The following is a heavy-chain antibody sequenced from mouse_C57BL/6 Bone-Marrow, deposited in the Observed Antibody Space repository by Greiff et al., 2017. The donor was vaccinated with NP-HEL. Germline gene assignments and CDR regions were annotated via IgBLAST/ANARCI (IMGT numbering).Heavy chain of an antibody. CDR1: GYSITSGYY. CDR3: ARALVYYFDY. J-gene: IGHJ2*01. Sequence: EVQLQESGPGLVKPSQSLSLTCSVTGYSITSGYYWNWIRQFPGNKLEWMGYISYDGSNNYNPSLKNRISITRDTSKNQFFLKLNSVTTEDTATYYCARALVYYFDYWGQGTTLTVSS. CDR2: ISYDGSN. D-gene: IGHD6-2*01. V-gene: IGHV3-6*01.